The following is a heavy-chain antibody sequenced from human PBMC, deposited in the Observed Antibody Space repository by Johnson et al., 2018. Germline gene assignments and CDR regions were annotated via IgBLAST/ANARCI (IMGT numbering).Heavy chain of an antibody. J-gene: IGHJ6*02. CDR3: AKAFGSGWMYYYYGMDV. CDR1: GFTFSSYA. D-gene: IGHD6-19*01. CDR2: ISGSGGST. V-gene: IGHV3-23*04. Sequence: AQLVESGGGLVQPGGSLRLCCAASGFTFSSYAMSWVRQAPGKGLEWVSAISGSGGSTYYADSVKGRFTISRENSKNTLYLQMNSLSPEDTRVYYCAKAFGSGWMYYYYGMDVWGQGTTVTVSS.